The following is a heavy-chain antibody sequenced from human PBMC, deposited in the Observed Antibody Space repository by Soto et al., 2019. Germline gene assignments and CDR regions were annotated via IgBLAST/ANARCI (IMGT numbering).Heavy chain of an antibody. J-gene: IGHJ5*02. V-gene: IGHV1-69*08. CDR2: IIPILGIA. Sequence: QVQLVQSGAEVKKPGSSVKVSCKASGGTFSSYTISWVRQAPGQGLEWMGRIIPILGIANYAQKFQGRVTITADKSTSTAYMELSSLRSEDTAVYYCARDSGYCSSTSCSQLRFDPWGQGTLVIVSS. D-gene: IGHD2-2*03. CDR1: GGTFSSYT. CDR3: ARDSGYCSSTSCSQLRFDP.